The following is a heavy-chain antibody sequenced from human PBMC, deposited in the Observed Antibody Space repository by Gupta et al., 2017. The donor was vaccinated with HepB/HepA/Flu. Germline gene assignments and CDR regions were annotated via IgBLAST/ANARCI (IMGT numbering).Heavy chain of an antibody. Sequence: EVQLVESGGGLVQPGGSPRLSCAASGFPFCSHWMTWVRQAPGKGLEWVAKLNQDGNEKYYVDSVKGRFTISRDNAKSSLYLQMNSLRAEDTAVYYCARGSAYYRFWGQGTLVTVSS. CDR2: LNQDGNEK. D-gene: IGHD3-22*01. V-gene: IGHV3-7*01. CDR1: GFPFCSHW. CDR3: ARGSAYYRF. J-gene: IGHJ4*02.